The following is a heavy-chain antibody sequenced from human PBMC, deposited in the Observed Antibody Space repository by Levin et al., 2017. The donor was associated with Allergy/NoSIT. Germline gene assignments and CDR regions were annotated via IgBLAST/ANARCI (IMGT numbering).Heavy chain of an antibody. D-gene: IGHD6-13*01. CDR2: INSDGSGP. CDR3: AREFSTSDGMDV. V-gene: IGHV3-74*01. CDR1: GFTFSSYL. J-gene: IGHJ6*02. Sequence: RSGGSLRLSCAASGFTFSSYLMHWVRQAPGKGLVWVSRINSDGSGPTYADSVKGRFTISRDNAKNTLYLQMNSLRAEDTAVYSCAREFSTSDGMDVWGQGTTVTVSS.